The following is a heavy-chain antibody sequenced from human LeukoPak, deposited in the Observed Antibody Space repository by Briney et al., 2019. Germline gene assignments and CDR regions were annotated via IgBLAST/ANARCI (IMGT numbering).Heavy chain of an antibody. CDR2: IWYDGSNE. CDR1: GFTFSSYG. CDR3: AAGDPVSY. J-gene: IGHJ4*02. D-gene: IGHD4-17*01. V-gene: IGHV3-33*01. Sequence: GGSLRLSCAASGFTFSSYGMNWVRQAPGKGLEWVAVIWYDGSNEYYVDSVKGRFTISRDNSKNTLYLQTNSLRVEDTAVYYCAAGDPVSYWGQGTLVSVSS.